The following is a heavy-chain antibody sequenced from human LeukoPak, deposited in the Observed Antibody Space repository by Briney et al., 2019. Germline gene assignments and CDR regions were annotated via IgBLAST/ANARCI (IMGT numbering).Heavy chain of an antibody. CDR1: GYTFTSYG. J-gene: IGHJ5*02. CDR2: ISAYNGNT. D-gene: IGHD4-17*01. Sequence: GASVKVSCKASGYTFTSYGISWVRQAPGQGLEWMGWISAYNGNTNYAQKLQGRVTMTTDTSTSTAYMELRSLRSDDTAVYYCARAASPYSGPTVIWFDPWGQGTLVTVSS. V-gene: IGHV1-18*01. CDR3: ARAASPYSGPTVIWFDP.